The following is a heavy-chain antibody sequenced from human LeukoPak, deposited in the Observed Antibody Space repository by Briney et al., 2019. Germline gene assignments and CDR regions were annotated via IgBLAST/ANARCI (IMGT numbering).Heavy chain of an antibody. D-gene: IGHD3-10*01. J-gene: IGHJ4*02. Sequence: ASVKVSCKASGYTFTGYYMHWVRQAPGQGLEWMGWVNPNSGGTSYSQKFQGRVTMTRDTSISTAYMELSRLRSDDTAVYYCARDAGILWFGELPYWGQGTLVTVSS. CDR2: VNPNSGGT. CDR1: GYTFTGYY. V-gene: IGHV1-2*02. CDR3: ARDAGILWFGELPY.